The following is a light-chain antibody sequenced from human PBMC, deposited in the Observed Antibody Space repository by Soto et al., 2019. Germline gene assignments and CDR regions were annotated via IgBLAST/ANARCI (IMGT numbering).Light chain of an antibody. CDR1: QSVSSN. Sequence: IVMPQYPATLSVSPGERATLSCRASQSVSSNLAWYQQKPGQAPRLLIYGASTRATGIPARFSGSGSGTEFTLTISSLQSEDFAVYYCQQYNNWPWTFCQGTKVDVK. J-gene: IGKJ1*01. V-gene: IGKV3-15*01. CDR3: QQYNNWPWT. CDR2: GAS.